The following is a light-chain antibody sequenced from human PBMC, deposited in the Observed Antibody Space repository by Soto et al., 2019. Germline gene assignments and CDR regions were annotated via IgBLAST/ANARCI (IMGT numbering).Light chain of an antibody. CDR3: QQYSSSRLT. CDR2: GAS. CDR1: QSVSSSD. Sequence: DIELTQSPGTLSLSPGERSTLSCRSSQSVSSSDLAWYQQKPGQAPRLLIYGASSRDTGIPDRFSGSGSGTDFTLTISRLEPEDFAMYYCQQYSSSRLTFGRGTKVDI. V-gene: IGKV3-20*01. J-gene: IGKJ1*01.